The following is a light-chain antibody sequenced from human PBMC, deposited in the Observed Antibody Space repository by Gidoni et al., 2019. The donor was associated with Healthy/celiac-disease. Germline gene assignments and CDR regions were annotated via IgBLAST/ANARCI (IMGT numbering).Light chain of an antibody. J-gene: IGLJ3*02. CDR2: GNS. V-gene: IGLV1-40*01. CDR3: QSYDSSLSGSV. Sequence: QSLLTPPPSVSGAPGQLVTISCTGSSSNIGAGYDVHWYQPLPGTAPKLLTYGNSNRPSGGPDRFSGSKSGTAAALAITGLQAEDEADYYCQSYDSSLSGSVFGGGTKLTVL. CDR1: SSNIGAGYD.